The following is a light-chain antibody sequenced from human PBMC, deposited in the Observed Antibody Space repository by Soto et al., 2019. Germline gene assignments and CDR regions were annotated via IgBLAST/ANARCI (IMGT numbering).Light chain of an antibody. CDR1: SSDVGTYNL. J-gene: IGLJ2*01. Sequence: QSALTQPACVSGSPGQSITISCTGSSSDVGTYNLVSWYQHHPGKAPKLMISEVVKRPSGVSNRFSGSKSGNTASLTISGLQAEDEADYYCCSYAGSSMFVFGGGTKVTVL. CDR2: EVV. CDR3: CSYAGSSMFV. V-gene: IGLV2-23*02.